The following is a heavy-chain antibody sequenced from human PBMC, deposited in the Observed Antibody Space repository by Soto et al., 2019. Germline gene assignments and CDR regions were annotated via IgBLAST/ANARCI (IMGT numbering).Heavy chain of an antibody. D-gene: IGHD3-9*01. J-gene: IGHJ6*03. Sequence: QVQLQQWGAGLLKPSETLSLTCAVYGGSFSGYYWSLIRQPPGKGLEWIGEINHSGSTNYNPSLKSRVTISVDTSKNQFSLKLSSVTAADTAVYYCARGRYFDWLWYYYYMDVWGKGTTVTVSS. CDR2: INHSGST. CDR1: GGSFSGYY. V-gene: IGHV4-34*01. CDR3: ARGRYFDWLWYYYYMDV.